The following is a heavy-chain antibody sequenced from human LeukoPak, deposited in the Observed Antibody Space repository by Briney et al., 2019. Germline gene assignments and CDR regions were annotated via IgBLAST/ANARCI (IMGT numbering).Heavy chain of an antibody. J-gene: IGHJ5*02. CDR2: FDPEDGET. CDR1: GYTLTELS. Sequence: ASVKVSCKVSGYTLTELSMHWVRQAPGKGLEWMGGFDPEDGETIYAQKFQGRVTMTEDTPTDTAYMELSSLRSEDTAVYYCATVGSWYYPWFDPWGQGTLVTVSS. CDR3: ATVGSWYYPWFDP. D-gene: IGHD6-13*01. V-gene: IGHV1-24*01.